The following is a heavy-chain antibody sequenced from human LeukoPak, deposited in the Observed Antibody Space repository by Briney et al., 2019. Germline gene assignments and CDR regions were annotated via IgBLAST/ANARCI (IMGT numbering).Heavy chain of an antibody. CDR3: AKEGYSGYE. D-gene: IGHD5-12*01. J-gene: IGHJ4*02. Sequence: GRSLRLSCAASGFTFSSYGMHWVRQAPGKGLEWVAVISYDGSNKYYADSVKGRFTISRDNSKNTLYLQMSSLRAEDTAVYYCAKEGYSGYEWGQGTLVTVSS. CDR1: GFTFSSYG. V-gene: IGHV3-30*18. CDR2: ISYDGSNK.